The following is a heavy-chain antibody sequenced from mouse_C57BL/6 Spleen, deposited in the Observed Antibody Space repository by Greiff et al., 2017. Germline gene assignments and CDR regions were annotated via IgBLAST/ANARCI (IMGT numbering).Heavy chain of an antibody. Sequence: VQLQQPGAELVKPGASVKLSCTASGYTFTSYWMHWVKQRPGRGLEWIGRIDPNSGGNTYNEKLQSKATLTVDKPSSTAYMQLSSLTSEDSAVYDCASPQVGNYVSWFAYWGQGTLVTVSA. D-gene: IGHD2-1*01. J-gene: IGHJ3*01. V-gene: IGHV1-72*01. CDR2: IDPNSGGN. CDR1: GYTFTSYW. CDR3: ASPQVGNYVSWFAY.